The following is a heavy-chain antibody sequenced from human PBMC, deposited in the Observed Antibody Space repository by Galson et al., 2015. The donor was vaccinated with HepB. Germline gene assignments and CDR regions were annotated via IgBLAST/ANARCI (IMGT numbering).Heavy chain of an antibody. CDR2: ISYDGSNK. Sequence: SLRLSCAASGFTFSSYGMHWVRQAPGKGLEWVAVISYDGSNKYYADSVKGRFTISRDNSKNTLYLQMNSLRAEDTAVYYCAKLVAVAGTLFDYWGQGTLVTVSS. CDR3: AKLVAVAGTLFDY. D-gene: IGHD6-19*01. CDR1: GFTFSSYG. J-gene: IGHJ4*02. V-gene: IGHV3-30*18.